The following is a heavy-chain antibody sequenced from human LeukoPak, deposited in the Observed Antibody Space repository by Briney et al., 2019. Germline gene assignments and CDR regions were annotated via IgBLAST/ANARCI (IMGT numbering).Heavy chain of an antibody. Sequence: SGGSLRLSCAVSGFTFSSYSMNWVRQATGKGLEWVSSISSSSSYIYYADSVKGRFTISRDNAKNSLYLQMNSLRAEDTAVYYCARVVPAAIDWFDPWGQGTLVTVSS. CDR3: ARVVPAAIDWFDP. CDR1: GFTFSSYS. J-gene: IGHJ5*02. D-gene: IGHD2-2*01. CDR2: ISSSSSYI. V-gene: IGHV3-21*04.